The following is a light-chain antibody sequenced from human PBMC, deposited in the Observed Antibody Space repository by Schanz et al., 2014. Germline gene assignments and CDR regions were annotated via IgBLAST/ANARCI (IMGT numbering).Light chain of an antibody. CDR2: EDN. J-gene: IGLJ3*02. Sequence: QSALTQPASVSGSPGQSIAISCTGTSRDVGRYSLVSWYQQHPAKAPKLLIYEDNKRPSGVFNRFSGSKSGNTASLTISGLLAEDEADYYCSSYAGAVWVFGGGTKLTVL. CDR1: SRDVGRYSL. CDR3: SSYAGAVWV. V-gene: IGLV2-23*01.